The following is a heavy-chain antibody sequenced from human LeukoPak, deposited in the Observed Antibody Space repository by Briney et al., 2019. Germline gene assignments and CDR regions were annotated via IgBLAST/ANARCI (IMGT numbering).Heavy chain of an antibody. CDR3: ARASDIVLSETDY. D-gene: IGHD5-12*01. Sequence: ASVKVSCKASGGTFSSYAISWVRQATGQGLEWMGWMNPNSGNTGYAQKFQGRVTMTRNTSISTAYMELSSLRSEDTAVYYCARASDIVLSETDYWGQGTLVTVSS. J-gene: IGHJ4*02. CDR2: MNPNSGNT. V-gene: IGHV1-8*02. CDR1: GGTFSSYA.